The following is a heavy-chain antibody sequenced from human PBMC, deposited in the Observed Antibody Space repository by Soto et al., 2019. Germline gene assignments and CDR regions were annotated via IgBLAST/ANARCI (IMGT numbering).Heavy chain of an antibody. D-gene: IGHD2-21*02. V-gene: IGHV4-38-2*02. Sequence: ETLCLTCTGSGYSITTGYSWCWIRQPPGKGLEWIGNIFHSGSTYYNPSLKSRLTVSADTSKNQFSLKLRSVTAADTAIYYCARESSGGNSDFDIWGQGTMVTV. CDR1: GYSITTGYS. J-gene: IGHJ3*02. CDR3: ARESSGGNSDFDI. CDR2: IFHSGST.